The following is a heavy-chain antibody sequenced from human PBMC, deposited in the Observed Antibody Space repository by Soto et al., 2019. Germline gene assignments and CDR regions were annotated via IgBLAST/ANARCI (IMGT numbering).Heavy chain of an antibody. CDR2: IYYGGST. J-gene: IGHJ4*02. D-gene: IGHD2-2*01. Sequence: SETLSLTCTVSGGSISSSSYYWGWIRQPPGKGLEWIGNIYYGGSTHYNPSLKSRVTISVDTSKNQFSLKLSSVSAADTAVYYCARHVGFRGSSTSCYLDYWGQGALVTVSS. CDR1: GGSISSSSYY. V-gene: IGHV4-39*01. CDR3: ARHVGFRGSSTSCYLDY.